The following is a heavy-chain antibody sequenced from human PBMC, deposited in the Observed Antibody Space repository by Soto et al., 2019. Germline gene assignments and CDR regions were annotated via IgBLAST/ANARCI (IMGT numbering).Heavy chain of an antibody. CDR3: ARDDYVWGSYRKSYYYYGMDV. Sequence: QVQLVQSGAEVKKPGSSVKVSCKASGGTFSSYAISWVRQAPGQGLEWMGGIIPIFGTANYAQKFQGRGTITADESTSTAYMELSSLRSEDTAVYYCARDDYVWGSYRKSYYYYGMDVWGQGTTVTVSS. CDR2: IIPIFGTA. CDR1: GGTFSSYA. D-gene: IGHD3-16*02. J-gene: IGHJ6*02. V-gene: IGHV1-69*01.